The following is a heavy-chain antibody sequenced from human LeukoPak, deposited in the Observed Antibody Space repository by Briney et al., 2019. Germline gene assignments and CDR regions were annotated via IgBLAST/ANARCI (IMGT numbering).Heavy chain of an antibody. CDR2: IYYSGST. J-gene: IGHJ2*01. CDR1: GDSISSSSYY. V-gene: IGHV4-39*01. Sequence: SETLSLTCTVSGDSISSSSYYWGWIRQPPGKGLEWIGSIYYSGSTYYNPSLKSRVTISVDTSKNQSSLKLSSVTAADTAVYYCARLVVSYWYFDLWGRGTLVTVSS. CDR3: ARLVVSYWYFDL. D-gene: IGHD2-15*01.